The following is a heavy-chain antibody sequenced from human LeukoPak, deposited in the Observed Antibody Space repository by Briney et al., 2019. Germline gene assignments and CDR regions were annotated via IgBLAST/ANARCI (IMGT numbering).Heavy chain of an antibody. CDR1: GFTFNNYA. Sequence: GGSLRLSCAASGFTFNNYAMNWVRQTPGKGLEWVSSISDHGESTYYADSVKGRFTTSRDNSKNTLYLQMNSLRAEDTAVYFSAKGDYGGNFRYFDYWGQGTLVTVSS. D-gene: IGHD4-23*01. J-gene: IGHJ4*02. CDR3: AKGDYGGNFRYFDY. V-gene: IGHV3-23*01. CDR2: ISDHGEST.